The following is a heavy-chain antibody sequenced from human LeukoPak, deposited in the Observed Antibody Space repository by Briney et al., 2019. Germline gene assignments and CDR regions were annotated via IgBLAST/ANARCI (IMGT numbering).Heavy chain of an antibody. CDR3: ARAPDAHIVVVPAALDY. D-gene: IGHD2-2*01. CDR1: GFTFSSYG. J-gene: IGHJ4*02. Sequence: PGRSLRLSCAASGFTFSSYGMHWVRQAPGKGLEWVAVISNDGSNKYYADSVKGRFTIYRDNPKNPLYLKMNSLRAGDTAVYYCARAPDAHIVVVPAALDYWGQGTLVTVSS. CDR2: ISNDGSNK. V-gene: IGHV3-30*03.